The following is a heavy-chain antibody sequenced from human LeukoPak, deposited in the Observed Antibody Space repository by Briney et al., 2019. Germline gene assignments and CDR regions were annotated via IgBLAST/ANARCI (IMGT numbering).Heavy chain of an antibody. V-gene: IGHV5-51*01. D-gene: IGHD3-22*01. J-gene: IGHJ4*02. Sequence: GESLKISCKGSGYSSTSYWIGWVRQMPGKGLEWMGIIYPGDSDTRYSPSFEGQVTISADKSISTAYLQWSSLKASDTAMYYCARHGYYDSSGYYFDYWGQGTLVTVSS. CDR1: GYSSTSYW. CDR2: IYPGDSDT. CDR3: ARHGYYDSSGYYFDY.